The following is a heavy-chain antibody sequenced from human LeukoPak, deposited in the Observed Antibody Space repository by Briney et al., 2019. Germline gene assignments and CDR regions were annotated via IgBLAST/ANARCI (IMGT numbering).Heavy chain of an antibody. Sequence: SQTLSLTCTVSGGSISSGSYYWSWIRQPAGKGLEWIGRIYTSGSTNYNPSLKSRVTISVDTSKNQFSLKLSSVTAADTAVYYCPRAGGLQPDYWGQGTLVTVSS. CDR3: PRAGGLQPDY. CDR2: IYTSGST. D-gene: IGHD5-24*01. J-gene: IGHJ4*02. V-gene: IGHV4-61*02. CDR1: GGSISSGSYY.